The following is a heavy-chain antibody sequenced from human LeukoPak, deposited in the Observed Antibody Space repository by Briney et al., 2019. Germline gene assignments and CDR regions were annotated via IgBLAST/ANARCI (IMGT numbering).Heavy chain of an antibody. J-gene: IGHJ6*03. CDR2: IYYSGST. Sequence: GSLRLSCAASAFTFSNYWMSWVRQPPGKGLEWIGSIYYSGSTYYNPSLKSRVTISVDTSKNQFSLKLSSVTAADTAVYYCARLGQQLDFYYYYYMDVWGKGTTVTISS. CDR1: AFTFSNYW. D-gene: IGHD6-13*01. V-gene: IGHV4-39*01. CDR3: ARLGQQLDFYYYYYMDV.